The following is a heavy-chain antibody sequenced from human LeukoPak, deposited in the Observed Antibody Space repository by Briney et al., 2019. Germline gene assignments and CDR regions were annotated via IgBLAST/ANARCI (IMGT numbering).Heavy chain of an antibody. J-gene: IGHJ4*02. CDR1: GYTFTGYY. Sequence: ASVKVSCKASGYTFTGYYMHWVRQAPGQGLEWMGWINTKSGGADYAYKFHVRVTITRDTSITTAYMELSRLTSDDTAVYYCARVQRLPPSRSAHDSWGQGTLVTVSS. D-gene: IGHD6-25*01. CDR3: ARVQRLPPSRSAHDS. CDR2: INTKSGGA. V-gene: IGHV1-2*07.